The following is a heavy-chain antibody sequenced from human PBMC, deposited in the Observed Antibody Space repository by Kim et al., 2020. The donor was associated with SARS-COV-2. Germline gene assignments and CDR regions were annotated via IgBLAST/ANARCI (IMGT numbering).Heavy chain of an antibody. D-gene: IGHD6-13*01. Sequence: GGSLRLSCAASGFTFSSYGMHWVRQAPGKGLEWVAVIWYDGSNKYYADSVKGRFTISRDNSKNTLYLQMNSLRAEDTAVYYCARVLGIAAADGWFDPWGQGTLVTVSS. V-gene: IGHV3-33*01. CDR1: GFTFSSYG. CDR2: IWYDGSNK. J-gene: IGHJ5*02. CDR3: ARVLGIAAADGWFDP.